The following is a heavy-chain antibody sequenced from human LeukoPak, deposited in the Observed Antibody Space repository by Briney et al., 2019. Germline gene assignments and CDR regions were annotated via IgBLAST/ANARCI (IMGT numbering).Heavy chain of an antibody. V-gene: IGHV3-21*01. J-gene: IGHJ5*02. Sequence: GGSLRLSCAASGFTFSSYSMNWVRQAPGKGLEWVSSISSSSSYIYYADSVKGRFTISRDNAKNSLYLQMNSLRAEDTAVYYCARDRITMVRGKRYWFDPWGQGTLVTVSS. CDR1: GFTFSSYS. CDR3: ARDRITMVRGKRYWFDP. D-gene: IGHD3-10*01. CDR2: ISSSSSYI.